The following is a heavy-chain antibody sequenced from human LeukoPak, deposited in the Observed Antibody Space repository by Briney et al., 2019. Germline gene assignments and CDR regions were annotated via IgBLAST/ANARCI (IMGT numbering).Heavy chain of an antibody. V-gene: IGHV3-72*01. J-gene: IGHJ6*03. CDR1: GFTFSDHY. D-gene: IGHD2-8*01. Sequence: GGSLRLSCAASGFTFSDHYMDWVRQALGKGLEWVGRTRNKANSYTTEYAASVKGRFTISRDDSKNSLYLQMNSLRAEDTAVYYCARVGPPIVLMVYDCMDVWGKGTTVTVSS. CDR2: TRNKANSYTT. CDR3: ARVGPPIVLMVYDCMDV.